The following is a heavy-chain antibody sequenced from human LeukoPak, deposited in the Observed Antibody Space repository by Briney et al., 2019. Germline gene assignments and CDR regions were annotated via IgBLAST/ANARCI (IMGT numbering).Heavy chain of an antibody. J-gene: IGHJ4*02. D-gene: IGHD2-15*01. CDR1: GFTFSSYS. CDR2: ISSSSSYI. CDR3: ARDPYCSGGSCFDY. Sequence: PGGSLRLSCAASGFTFSSYSMNWVRQAPGKGLEWVSSISSSSSYIYYADSVKGRFTISRDNAKNSLYLQMNSLRAEDTAVYYCARDPYCSGGSCFDYWGQGTLVTVSS. V-gene: IGHV3-21*01.